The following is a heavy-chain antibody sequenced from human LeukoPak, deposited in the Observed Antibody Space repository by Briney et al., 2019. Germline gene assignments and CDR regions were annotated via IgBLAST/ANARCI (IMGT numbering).Heavy chain of an antibody. CDR3: ARGTYYGSGSSGNWFDP. CDR2: MNPNSGNT. Sequence: ASVKDSCKASGYTFTCYDINWVRQATGQGLEWMGWMNPNSGNTGYAQKFQGRVTMTRNTSISTAYMELSSLRSEDTAVYYCARGTYYGSGSSGNWFDPWGQGTLVTVSS. D-gene: IGHD3-10*01. CDR1: GYTFTCYD. J-gene: IGHJ5*02. V-gene: IGHV1-8*01.